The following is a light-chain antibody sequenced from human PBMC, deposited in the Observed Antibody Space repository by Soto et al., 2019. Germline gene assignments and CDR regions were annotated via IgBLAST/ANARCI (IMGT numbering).Light chain of an antibody. J-gene: IGKJ1*01. Sequence: EIVLTQSPGTLSLSPGEGATLSCMSIQIIIIDLSWYQHKPGQAPSLLIYGASTRATCIPARFIGRGSGTEFTLTISSLQSVDFAVYYCQQYDNWPQTFGQGTKVDI. V-gene: IGKV3-15*01. CDR2: GAS. CDR1: QIIIID. CDR3: QQYDNWPQT.